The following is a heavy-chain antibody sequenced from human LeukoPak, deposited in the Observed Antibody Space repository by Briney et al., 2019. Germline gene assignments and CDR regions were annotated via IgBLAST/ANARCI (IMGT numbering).Heavy chain of an antibody. V-gene: IGHV4-34*01. CDR1: GGSFSGYY. Sequence: SETLSLTCAVYGGSFSGYYWSWIRQPPGKGLEWIGEINHSGSTNYNPSLKSRVTISVDTSKNQFSLKLSSVTAADTAVYYCAREQIRGSSWYLNWFDPWGQGTLVTVSS. D-gene: IGHD6-13*01. CDR3: AREQIRGSSWYLNWFDP. J-gene: IGHJ5*02. CDR2: INHSGST.